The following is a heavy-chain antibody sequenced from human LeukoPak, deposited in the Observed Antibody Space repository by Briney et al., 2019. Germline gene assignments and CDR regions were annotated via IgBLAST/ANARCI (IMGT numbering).Heavy chain of an antibody. Sequence: GESLKISCKGSGYTFTSYDINWVRQATGQGLEWMGWMNPNSGNTGYAQKFQGRVTMTRNTSISTAYMELSSLRSEDTAVYYCARGPSLGIAASSYWGQGTLVTVSS. J-gene: IGHJ4*02. V-gene: IGHV1-8*01. CDR2: MNPNSGNT. CDR3: ARGPSLGIAASSY. D-gene: IGHD6-13*01. CDR1: GYTFTSYD.